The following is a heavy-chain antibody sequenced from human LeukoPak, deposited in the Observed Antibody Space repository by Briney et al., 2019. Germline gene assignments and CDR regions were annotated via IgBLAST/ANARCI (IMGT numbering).Heavy chain of an antibody. D-gene: IGHD3-22*01. CDR1: GFPFGDYA. CDR2: IRNQAHGGTA. CDR3: VTPTYYYDASGYSLYSGMDV. Sequence: WGSLRLSCTATGFPFGDYAMSWVRQAPGKGLEGVGFIRNQAHGGTADYAASVKGRIRISRDDSNSIDYLHMDSLQADDTALYYCVTPTYYYDASGYSLYSGMDVWGQGTTVTVSS. J-gene: IGHJ6*02. V-gene: IGHV3-49*04.